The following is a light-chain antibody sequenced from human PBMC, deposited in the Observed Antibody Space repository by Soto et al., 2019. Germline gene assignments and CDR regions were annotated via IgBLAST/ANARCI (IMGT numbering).Light chain of an antibody. CDR3: QHYNSYSEA. V-gene: IGKV1-5*03. CDR1: QTISSW. J-gene: IGKJ1*01. CDR2: KAS. Sequence: DIQLTHSPSFLSPSIGDRVTITCRASQTISSWLAWYQQKPGKAPKLLIYKASTLKSGVPSRFSGSGSGTEFTLTISSLQPDDFATYYCQHYNSYSEAFGQGTKVDIK.